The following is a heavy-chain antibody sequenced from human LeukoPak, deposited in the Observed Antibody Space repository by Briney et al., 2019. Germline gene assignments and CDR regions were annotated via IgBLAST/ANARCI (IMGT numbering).Heavy chain of an antibody. Sequence: SVKVSCKASGGTFSSYAISWVRQAPGQGLEWMGGIIPIFGTANYAQKFQGRVTITADESTSTAYMELSSLRSEDTAVYYCARDREGYCGGGSCYPQLRKGEFDYWGQGTLVTVSS. J-gene: IGHJ4*02. CDR3: ARDREGYCGGGSCYPQLRKGEFDY. D-gene: IGHD2-15*01. CDR1: GGTFSSYA. CDR2: IIPIFGTA. V-gene: IGHV1-69*01.